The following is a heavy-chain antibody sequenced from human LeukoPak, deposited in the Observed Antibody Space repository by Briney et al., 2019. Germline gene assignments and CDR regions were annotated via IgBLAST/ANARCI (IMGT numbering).Heavy chain of an antibody. D-gene: IGHD3-10*01. V-gene: IGHV3-64*01. CDR1: GFTFSSYA. CDR2: ISSNGGST. CDR3: ARNMVRGGNLFYYYYGMDV. J-gene: IGHJ6*02. Sequence: GGSLRLSCAASGFTFSSYAMHWVRQAPGKGLEYVSAISSNGGSTYYANSVKGGFTISRDNSKNTLYLQMGSLRAEDMAVYYCARNMVRGGNLFYYYYGMDVWGQGTTVTVSS.